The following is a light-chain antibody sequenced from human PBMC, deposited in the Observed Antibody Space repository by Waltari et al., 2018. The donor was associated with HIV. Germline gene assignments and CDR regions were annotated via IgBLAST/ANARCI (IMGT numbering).Light chain of an antibody. V-gene: IGKV1-39*01. CDR2: GAS. CDR3: QQSYSLPLT. Sequence: DIQMTQSPSSLSASVGDRVTITCRASQNINSYLNWYQQKLREAPKLLIYGASSLQSGVPSRFSGSGSGTHFTLTINSLQPEDFASYYCQQSYSLPLTFGGGTTVGIK. J-gene: IGKJ4*01. CDR1: QNINSY.